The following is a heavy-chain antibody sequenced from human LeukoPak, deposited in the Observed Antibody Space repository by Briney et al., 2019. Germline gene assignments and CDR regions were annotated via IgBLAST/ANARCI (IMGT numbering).Heavy chain of an antibody. CDR2: IYYSGST. Sequence: SETLSLTCTVSGGSISSYYRSWIRQPPGKGLERIGYIYYSGSTNYNPSLKSRVTISVDTSKNQFSLKLSSVTAADTAVYYCARVSGYSSGWYGELSYYFDYWGQGTLVTVSS. J-gene: IGHJ4*02. V-gene: IGHV4-59*01. D-gene: IGHD6-19*01. CDR1: GGSISSYY. CDR3: ARVSGYSSGWYGELSYYFDY.